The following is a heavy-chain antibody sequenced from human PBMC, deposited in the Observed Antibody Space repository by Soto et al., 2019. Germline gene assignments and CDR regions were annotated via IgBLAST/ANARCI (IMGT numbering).Heavy chain of an antibody. J-gene: IGHJ4*02. D-gene: IGHD2-15*01. CDR1: GGTFSSYA. Sequence: QVQLVQSGAEVKKPGSSVKVSCKASGGTFSSYAISWVRQAPGQGLEWMGGIIPIFGTANYAQKFQGRGTITEDESTSTAYMELSSLRSEDTAVYYCASQNEPSGYCSGGSCYSRADYWGQGTLVTVSS. CDR3: ASQNEPSGYCSGGSCYSRADY. CDR2: IIPIFGTA. V-gene: IGHV1-69*01.